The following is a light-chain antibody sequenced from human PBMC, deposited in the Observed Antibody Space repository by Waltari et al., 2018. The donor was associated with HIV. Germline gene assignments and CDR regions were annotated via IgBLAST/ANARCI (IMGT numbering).Light chain of an antibody. CDR3: AAWGNSLSLL. J-gene: IGLJ2*01. CDR2: RNN. CDR1: SSNIGSHY. Sequence: QSVLTQPPSASGTPGQRVTISCSGSSSNIGSHYVYWYQQLPGTAPKLCLWRNNKRLSGGPDRCAGSKSGTSASLAISGLRSEDEAEYYCAAWGNSLSLLFGGGTKMTVL. V-gene: IGLV1-47*01.